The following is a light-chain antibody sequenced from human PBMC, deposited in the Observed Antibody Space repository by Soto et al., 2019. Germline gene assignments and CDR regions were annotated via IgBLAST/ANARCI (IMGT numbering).Light chain of an antibody. V-gene: IGKV3-20*01. CDR3: QQYDSSLET. CDR1: QSVSSR. Sequence: EIVMTQSPGTLSLSPGERATLSCRASQSVSSRLAWYQQKPGQAPRLLISGASSRATGIPDRFSGSGSGTDFTLTISGLEPEDFAVYYCQQYDSSLETFGQGTKVDIK. CDR2: GAS. J-gene: IGKJ1*01.